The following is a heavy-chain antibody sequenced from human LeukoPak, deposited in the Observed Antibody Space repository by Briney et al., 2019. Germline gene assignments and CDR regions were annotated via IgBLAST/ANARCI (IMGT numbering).Heavy chain of an antibody. D-gene: IGHD4-11*01. Sequence: ASVKVSCKASGYTFTSYYMHGVRQAPGQGLEWMGIINPSGGSTSYAQKFQCRITMTRDMSTSTVYMELSSLRSEDTAVYYCARGQHRWDYSHNLMSFWGQGTLVTVSS. V-gene: IGHV1-46*01. CDR2: INPSGGST. CDR1: GYTFTSYY. J-gene: IGHJ3*01. CDR3: ARGQHRWDYSHNLMSF.